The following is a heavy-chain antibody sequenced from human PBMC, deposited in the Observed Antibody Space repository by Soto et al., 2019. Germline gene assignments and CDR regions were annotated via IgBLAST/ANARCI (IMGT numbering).Heavy chain of an antibody. Sequence: PAGSVRLSVGGVGSVFRGGGMHCDNKTPGKGLEWVAVIRYDGININYADSVMGRFTISRDNSKNTLYLEMNSLRAEDTAVYYCARDGIGGTTCRRCLDYWCLGNLVTVFS. CDR1: GSVFRGGG. D-gene: IGHD2-15*01. J-gene: IGHJ4*02. V-gene: IGHV3-33*01. CDR3: ARDGIGGTTCRRCLDY. CDR2: IRYDGINI.